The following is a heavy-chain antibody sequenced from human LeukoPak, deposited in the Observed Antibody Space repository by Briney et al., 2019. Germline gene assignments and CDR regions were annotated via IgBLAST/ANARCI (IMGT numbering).Heavy chain of an antibody. CDR2: INHSGST. V-gene: IGHV4-34*01. J-gene: IGHJ5*02. CDR3: ARGPHLSRGYSYGFYNWFDP. Sequence: PSETLSLTCAVYGGSFSGYYWSWIRQPPGKGLEWIGEINHSGSTNYNPSLKSRVTISVDTSKNQFSLKLSSVTAADTAVYYCARGPHLSRGYSYGFYNWFDPWGQGTLVTVSS. D-gene: IGHD5-18*01. CDR1: GGSFSGYY.